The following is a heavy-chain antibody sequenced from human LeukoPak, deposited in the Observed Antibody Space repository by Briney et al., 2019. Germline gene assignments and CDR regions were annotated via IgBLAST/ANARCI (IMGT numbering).Heavy chain of an antibody. V-gene: IGHV4-4*02. CDR3: ARDQWRSVSSGWYNWFDP. J-gene: IGHJ5*02. D-gene: IGHD6-19*01. CDR1: GGSISSSNW. CDR2: IYHSGGT. Sequence: SETLSLTCAVSGGSISSSNWWSWVRQPPGKGLEWIGEIYHSGGTNYNPSLKSRVTISVDKSKNQFSLKLSSVTAADTAVYYCARDQWRSVSSGWYNWFDPWGQGTLVTVSS.